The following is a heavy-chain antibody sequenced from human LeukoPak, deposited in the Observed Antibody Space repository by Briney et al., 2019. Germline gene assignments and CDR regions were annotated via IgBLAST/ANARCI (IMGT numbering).Heavy chain of an antibody. CDR3: AREGYTYGHGVDY. V-gene: IGHV3-69-1*01. CDR2: ISSSDST. J-gene: IGHJ4*02. Sequence: GGSLRLSCAASGFNFIGYSMSWVRRPPGKGLEWVSSISSSDSTYYADSVKGRFTVSRDNAGNSLYLHMDTLRPDDTAAYYCAREGYTYGHGVDYWGQGTLVTVSS. CDR1: GFNFIGYS. D-gene: IGHD5-18*01.